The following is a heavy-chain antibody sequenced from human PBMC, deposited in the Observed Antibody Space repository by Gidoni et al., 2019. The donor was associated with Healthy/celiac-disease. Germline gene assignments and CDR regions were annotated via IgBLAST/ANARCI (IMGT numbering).Heavy chain of an antibody. Sequence: SNARMGVSWIRQPPGKALEWLAHIFSNDEKSYSTSLKSRLTISKDTSKSQVVLTMTNMDPVDTATYYCAWTRDYYDSSGYYHDAFDIWGQGTMVTVSS. CDR3: AWTRDYYDSSGYYHDAFDI. CDR1: SNARMG. J-gene: IGHJ3*02. V-gene: IGHV2-26*04. D-gene: IGHD3-22*01. CDR2: IFSNDEK.